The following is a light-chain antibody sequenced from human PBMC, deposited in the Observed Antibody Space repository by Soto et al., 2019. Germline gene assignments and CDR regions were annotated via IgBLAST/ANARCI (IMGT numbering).Light chain of an antibody. Sequence: EIVMTQSPATLSMSPGERVTLSCRASQSVSSNLAWYQQKPGQAPRVLIYGASTRATGIPARFSGSGSGTEFTLTISSLQSEDFAVYYCQQYNNWPLRTFGQGTKVEIK. V-gene: IGKV3-15*01. CDR3: QQYNNWPLRT. CDR1: QSVSSN. J-gene: IGKJ1*01. CDR2: GAS.